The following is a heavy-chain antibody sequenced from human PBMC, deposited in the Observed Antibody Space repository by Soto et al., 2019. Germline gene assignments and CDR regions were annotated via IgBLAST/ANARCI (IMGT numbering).Heavy chain of an antibody. CDR3: ARGYYTSWYWFDR. CDR2: IDYSGST. CDR1: GGSVSTGVHY. V-gene: IGHV4-61*08. D-gene: IGHD6-13*01. J-gene: IGHJ2*01. Sequence: QVQLQESGPGLVKPSETLSLTRTVSVSGGSVSTGVHYWSWIRQPPGKGLEWIGYIDYSGSTNYNPSLKSRVTISVDTSKNQFSLKLTSVTAADTAVYYCARGYYTSWYWFDRWGRGTLVTVSS.